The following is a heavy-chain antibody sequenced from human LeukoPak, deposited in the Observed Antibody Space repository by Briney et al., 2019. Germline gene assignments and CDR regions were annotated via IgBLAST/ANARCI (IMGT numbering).Heavy chain of an antibody. J-gene: IGHJ4*02. D-gene: IGHD6-13*01. CDR2: INPSGGNT. CDR3: ARESYSSSSFDY. Sequence: ASVKVSCKASGYIFTSYYIHWVRQAPGQGLEWMGIINPSGGNTNYAQKFQGRVTMTRDTSTSTVYMELRSLRSDDTAVYYCARESYSSSSFDYWGQGTLVTVSS. CDR1: GYIFTSYY. V-gene: IGHV1-46*01.